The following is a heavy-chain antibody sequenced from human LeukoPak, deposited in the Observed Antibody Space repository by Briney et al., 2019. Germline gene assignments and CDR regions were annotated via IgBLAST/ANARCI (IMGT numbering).Heavy chain of an antibody. CDR1: GGSISSYY. V-gene: IGHV4-59*01. CDR3: ARVSRWLGDSKGAFDI. CDR2: IYYSGST. D-gene: IGHD3-10*01. J-gene: IGHJ3*02. Sequence: SETLPLTCTVSGGSISSYYWSWIRQPPGKGLEGIGYIYYSGSTNYNPSLKSRVTISVDTSKNQFSLKLSSVTAADTAVYYCARVSRWLGDSKGAFDIWGQGTMVTVSS.